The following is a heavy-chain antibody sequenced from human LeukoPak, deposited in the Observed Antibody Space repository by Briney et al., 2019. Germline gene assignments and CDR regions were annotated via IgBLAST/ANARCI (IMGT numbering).Heavy chain of an antibody. Sequence: GGTLRLSCAASGFSYGVSWLRQAPGKGLEWVSSISSSSSYIYYADSVKGRFTISRDNAKNSLYLQMNSLRAEDTAVYYCARAQIQWLVEDAFDIWGQGTMVTVSS. CDR1: GFSYG. D-gene: IGHD6-19*01. CDR2: ISSSSSYI. J-gene: IGHJ3*02. CDR3: ARAQIQWLVEDAFDI. V-gene: IGHV3-21*01.